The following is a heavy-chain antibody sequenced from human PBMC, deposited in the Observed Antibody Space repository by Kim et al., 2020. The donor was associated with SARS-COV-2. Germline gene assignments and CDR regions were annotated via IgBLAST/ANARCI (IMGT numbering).Heavy chain of an antibody. D-gene: IGHD2-15*01. J-gene: IGHJ4*02. CDR3: ARPYCSGGSCYVDY. Sequence: NPSLKSRVTITVDTSKAQFSLKLSSVTAADTAVYYCARPYCSGGSCYVDYWDQGTLVTVSS. V-gene: IGHV4-31*02.